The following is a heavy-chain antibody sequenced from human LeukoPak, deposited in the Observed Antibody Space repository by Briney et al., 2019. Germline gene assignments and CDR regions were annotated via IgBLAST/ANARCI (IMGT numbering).Heavy chain of an antibody. V-gene: IGHV3-21*04. J-gene: IGHJ4*02. Sequence: PGGSLRLSCAASGFTFSSYSMNWVRQAPGKGLEWVSSISSSSSYIYYADSVKGRFTISRDNAKNSLYLQMNSLRAEDTAVYYCARDTKDISGYYSFFWGQGTLVTVSS. CDR3: ARDTKDISGYYSFF. CDR2: ISSSSSYI. D-gene: IGHD3-22*01. CDR1: GFTFSSYS.